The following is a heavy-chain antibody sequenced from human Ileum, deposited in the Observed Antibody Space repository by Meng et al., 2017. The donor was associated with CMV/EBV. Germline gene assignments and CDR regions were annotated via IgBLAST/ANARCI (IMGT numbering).Heavy chain of an antibody. CDR3: ARIIVSRGYSFDY. J-gene: IGHJ4*02. V-gene: IGHV1-2*02. Sequence: QVQLVQCGAEMKNPGDSVKVTCKTSGYTFTNNIMNWVRQAPGQGLEWMGWINPNSGSTNYAQKFQGRVTMTRDTSISTAYMELNRLTSDDTAMYFCARIIVSRGYSFDYWGQGTLVTVSS. CDR2: INPNSGST. D-gene: IGHD5-18*01. CDR1: GYTFTNNI.